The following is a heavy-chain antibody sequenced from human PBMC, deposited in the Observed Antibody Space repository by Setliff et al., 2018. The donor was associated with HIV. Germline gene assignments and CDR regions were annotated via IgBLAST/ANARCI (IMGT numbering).Heavy chain of an antibody. CDR1: GGSIGGYH. V-gene: IGHV4-59*01. CDR2: VSYSGST. J-gene: IGHJ4*03. CDR3: ARTRGRALASYYFDN. D-gene: IGHD3-16*01. Sequence: SETLSLTCTVSGGSIGGYHWSWVRQPPGRGLEWIGYVSYSGSTSYNPSLDSRVTMSVDSSRDQFSLKLSSVTAADTAVYFCARTRGRALASYYFDNWGQGTTVTVSS.